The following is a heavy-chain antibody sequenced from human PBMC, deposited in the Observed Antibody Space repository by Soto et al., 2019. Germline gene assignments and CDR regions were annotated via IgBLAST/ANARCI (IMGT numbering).Heavy chain of an antibody. J-gene: IGHJ4*02. D-gene: IGHD1-1*01. CDR1: GFTFSNYD. CDR3: ATFGTVAVNYFDS. Sequence: GGSLRLSCAASGFTFSNYDISWVRQAPGKGPEWVSAISNSGGSTYADSVKGRFTITRDISKNMLFLQMNSLRVEDTALYYCATFGTVAVNYFDSWGQGTLVTVSS. V-gene: IGHV3-23*01. CDR2: ISNSGGST.